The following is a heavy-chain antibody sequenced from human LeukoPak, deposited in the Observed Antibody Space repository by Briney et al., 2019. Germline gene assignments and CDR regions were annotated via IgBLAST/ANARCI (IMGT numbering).Heavy chain of an antibody. CDR3: ARHSEYGSGSYTKLGYMDV. V-gene: IGHV1-18*01. CDR1: GYTFTSYG. CDR2: ISAYNGNT. D-gene: IGHD3-10*01. J-gene: IGHJ6*03. Sequence: ASVKVSCMASGYTFTSYGMSWGRQAPGQGLEWMGWISAYNGNTNYAQKLQGRVTMTTDTSTSTAYMELRSLRSDDTAVYYCARHSEYGSGSYTKLGYMDVWGKGTTVTVSS.